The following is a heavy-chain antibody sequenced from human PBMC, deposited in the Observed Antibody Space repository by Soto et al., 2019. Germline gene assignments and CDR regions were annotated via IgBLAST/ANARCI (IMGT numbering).Heavy chain of an antibody. J-gene: IGHJ6*02. D-gene: IGHD2-2*01. CDR3: ARDLRVVPADAGIYYYYDGMDV. V-gene: IGHV3-30-3*01. Sequence: SLACAASGCTFSGYAMHWVRQAWGRGLEWVAVISYEGSNKNYADTVNGQFTITRDNSKNTLYLQMNILTAEDTAVYDCARDLRVVPADAGIYYYYDGMDVWGQGTTVTVSS. CDR1: GCTFSGYA. CDR2: ISYEGSNK.